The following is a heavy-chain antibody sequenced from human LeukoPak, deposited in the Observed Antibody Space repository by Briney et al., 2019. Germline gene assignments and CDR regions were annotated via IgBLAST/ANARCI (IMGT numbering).Heavy chain of an antibody. CDR2: ISGSGGST. V-gene: IGHV3-23*01. J-gene: IGHJ4*01. CDR1: GFTFSDFV. CDR3: GLYYDSRGYY. Sequence: PGGSLRLSCAASGFTFSDFVMRWVRQAPGKGLEWVSSISGSGGSTYYADSVKGRFTISRDNSKNTLYLQMNSLRAEDTAVYYCGLYYDSRGYYWGQGTLVNVSS. D-gene: IGHD3-22*01.